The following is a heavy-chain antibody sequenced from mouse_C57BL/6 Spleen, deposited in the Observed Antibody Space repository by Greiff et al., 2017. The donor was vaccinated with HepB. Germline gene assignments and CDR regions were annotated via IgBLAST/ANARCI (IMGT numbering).Heavy chain of an antibody. V-gene: IGHV14-4*01. CDR3: TTMKHYYGSSYWYFDV. J-gene: IGHJ1*03. CDR1: GFNIKDDY. CDR2: IDPENGDT. Sequence: VQLQQSGAELVRPGASVKLSCTASGFNIKDDYMHWVKQRPEQGLEWIGWIDPENGDTEYASKFQGKATITADTSSNTAYLQLSSLTSEDTAVYYCTTMKHYYGSSYWYFDVWGTGTTVTVSS. D-gene: IGHD1-1*01.